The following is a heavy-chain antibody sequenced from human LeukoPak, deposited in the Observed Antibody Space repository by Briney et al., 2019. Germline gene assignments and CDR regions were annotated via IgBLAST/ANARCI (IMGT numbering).Heavy chain of an antibody. CDR1: GFTFYNYA. CDR2: ISWNSGSV. CDR3: AREDTAMSGWFDP. Sequence: PGRSLRLSCAASGFTFYNYAMHWVRQAPRKGLEWVSGISWNSGSVAYADSVKGRFTISRDNAKNSLYLQMNSLRAEDTAVYYCAREDTAMSGWFDPWGQGTLVTVSS. D-gene: IGHD5-18*01. V-gene: IGHV3-9*01. J-gene: IGHJ5*02.